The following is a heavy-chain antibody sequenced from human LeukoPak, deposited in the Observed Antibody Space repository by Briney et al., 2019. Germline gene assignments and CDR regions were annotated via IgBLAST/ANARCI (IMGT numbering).Heavy chain of an antibody. J-gene: IGHJ4*02. CDR1: GFTFSSYS. Sequence: GGSLRLSCAASGFTFSSYSMNWVRQAPGKGLEWVSYISSSSSTIYYADSVKGRFTISRDNAKNSLYLQMNSLRAEDTAVYYCARGNYYDSSGYFGYWGQGTLVTVSS. CDR2: ISSSSSTI. CDR3: ARGNYYDSSGYFGY. V-gene: IGHV3-48*01. D-gene: IGHD3-22*01.